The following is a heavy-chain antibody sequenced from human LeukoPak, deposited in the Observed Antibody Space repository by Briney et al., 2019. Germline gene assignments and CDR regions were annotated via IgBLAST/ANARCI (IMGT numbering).Heavy chain of an antibody. V-gene: IGHV6-1*01. CDR1: GDSVSSNSAT. CDR3: ARGDSSGYYYVFDY. CDR2: TYYRSKWSN. Sequence: SQTLSLTCAISGDSVSSNSATWNWIRQSPSRGLEWLGRTYYRSKWSNDYAVSVKSRITINPDTTKNQVSLQLNSVTPEDTAVYYCARGDSSGYYYVFDYWGQGTLVTVSS. J-gene: IGHJ4*02. D-gene: IGHD3-22*01.